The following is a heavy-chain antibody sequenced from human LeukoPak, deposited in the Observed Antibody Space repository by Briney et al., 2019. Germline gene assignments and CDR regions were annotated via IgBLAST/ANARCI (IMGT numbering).Heavy chain of an antibody. J-gene: IGHJ4*02. V-gene: IGHV4-59*08. CDR3: ARRAGGRQQLAFDY. Sequence: PSETLSLTCTVSGGSISSYYWSWIRQPPGKGLEWIGYIYYSGSTNYNPSLKSRVTTSVDTSKNQFSLKLSSVTAADTAVYYCARRAGGRQQLAFDYWGQGTLVTVSS. D-gene: IGHD6-13*01. CDR2: IYYSGST. CDR1: GGSISSYY.